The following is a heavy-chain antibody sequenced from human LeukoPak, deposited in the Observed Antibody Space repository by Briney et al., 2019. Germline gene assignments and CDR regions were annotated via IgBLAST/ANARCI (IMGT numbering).Heavy chain of an antibody. CDR2: ISYDGSHK. V-gene: IGHV3-30*03. Sequence: GGSLRLSCAVSGFTFSSYGMHWVRQAPGKGLEWVAVISYDGSHKYSADSVKGRFTISRDNSKNTLYLQMNSLRTEDTAVYFCSASRPHYGDCYGLDVWGHGTTVTVSS. J-gene: IGHJ6*02. CDR3: SASRPHYGDCYGLDV. D-gene: IGHD4/OR15-4a*01. CDR1: GFTFSSYG.